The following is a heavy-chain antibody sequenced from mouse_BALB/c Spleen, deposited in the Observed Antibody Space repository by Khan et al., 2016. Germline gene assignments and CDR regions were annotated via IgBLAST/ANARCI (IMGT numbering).Heavy chain of an antibody. Sequence: EVELVESGPGLVKPSQSLSLTCTVTGYSITSDYAWNWIRQFPGNKLEWMGYIIYSGSTRYYPSLNSRISVTRDTSKNQFFLQLNSVTTEDTATSYCARTPTAYYAMDYWGQGTSVTVSS. CDR1: GYSITSDYA. V-gene: IGHV3-2*02. D-gene: IGHD1-2*01. CDR3: ARTPTAYYAMDY. CDR2: IIYSGST. J-gene: IGHJ4*01.